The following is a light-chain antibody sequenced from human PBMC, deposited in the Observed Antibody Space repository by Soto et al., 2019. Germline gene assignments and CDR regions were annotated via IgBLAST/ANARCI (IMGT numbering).Light chain of an antibody. CDR1: TSNVGRNF. CDR3: STWDDSLNVYV. Sequence: QSVLTQPPSASGTPGQRLTISCSGTTSNVGRNFVTWYQQLPGTAPKLLLYSTYQRPSGVPDRFSASKSGTSASLAISGLQSEDEADSYCSTWDDSLNVYVFGTGTKVTGL. V-gene: IGLV1-44*01. CDR2: STY. J-gene: IGLJ1*01.